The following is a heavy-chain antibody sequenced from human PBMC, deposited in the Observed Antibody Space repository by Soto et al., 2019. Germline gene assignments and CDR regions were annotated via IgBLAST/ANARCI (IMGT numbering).Heavy chain of an antibody. D-gene: IGHD3-16*01. Sequence: PRLSCASSGFNFRTASMSWVRQAPGKGLEWVSSISSSSTYINYGDSVKGRFTISRDNAKNSMYLQMNSLRAEDTAVYYCARRDLGADAFDIWGQGTMVTVSS. CDR3: ARRDLGADAFDI. CDR1: GFNFRTAS. V-gene: IGHV3-21*06. CDR2: ISSSSTYI. J-gene: IGHJ3*02.